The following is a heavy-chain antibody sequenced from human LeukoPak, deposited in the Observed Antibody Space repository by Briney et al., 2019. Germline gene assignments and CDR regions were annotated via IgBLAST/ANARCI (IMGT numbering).Heavy chain of an antibody. D-gene: IGHD1-26*01. CDR2: IYHSGDT. Sequence: SETLSLTCTVSGASITSYYWSWIRQPPGEGLEWIGYIYHSGDTNSNPSLKSRVTMSVDTSKNQFSLKLSSVTAADTAVYYCARDRGASYYYYMDVWGKGTTVTISS. CDR3: ARDRGASYYYYMDV. J-gene: IGHJ6*03. CDR1: GASITSYY. V-gene: IGHV4-59*12.